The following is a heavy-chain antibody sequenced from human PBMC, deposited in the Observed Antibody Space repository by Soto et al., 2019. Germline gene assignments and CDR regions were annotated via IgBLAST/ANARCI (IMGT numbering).Heavy chain of an antibody. CDR1: GFSLSTSGVG. J-gene: IGHJ6*02. CDR3: ARFDALGGMDV. Sequence: QITLKESGPTLVKPTQTLTLTCTFSGFSLSTSGVGVGWIRQPPGKALEWLALIYWDDDKRYSPSLKSRLTNTTDSSKNQVVLTMTSMDPVDTATYYCARFDALGGMDVWGQGTTVTVSS. V-gene: IGHV2-5*02. D-gene: IGHD2-2*01. CDR2: IYWDDDK.